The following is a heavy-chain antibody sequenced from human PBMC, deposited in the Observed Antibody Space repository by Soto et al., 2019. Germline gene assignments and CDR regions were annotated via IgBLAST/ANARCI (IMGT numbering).Heavy chain of an antibody. CDR1: GSTFSSYA. CDR3: AREGADGSGSYRQDYFYYGMDV. V-gene: IGHV1-69*01. Sequence: QVQLVQSGAEVKKPGSSVKVSCKASGSTFSSYAISWVRQAPGRGLEWLAGILPIFGTANYAQKFQGRVTMTADESTSTAYMELSSLRSEDTAVEDCAREGADGSGSYRQDYFYYGMDVWGQGTTVTVSS. D-gene: IGHD3-10*01. CDR2: ILPIFGTA. J-gene: IGHJ6*02.